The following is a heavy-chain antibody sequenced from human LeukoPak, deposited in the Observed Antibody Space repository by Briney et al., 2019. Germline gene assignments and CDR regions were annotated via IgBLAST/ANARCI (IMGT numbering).Heavy chain of an antibody. CDR1: GFTFSHYA. V-gene: IGHV3-30*18. CDR3: AKGGYYERPWYFDY. CDR2: ILFDGTNK. J-gene: IGHJ4*02. Sequence: GGSLRLSCAASGFTFSHYAMHWVGQAPGKGLEWLAVILFDGTNKFYADSVKGRFTISRENSKNALYLQMNSLRAEDTAVYYCAKGGYYERPWYFDYWGQGTLVTVSS. D-gene: IGHD3-22*01.